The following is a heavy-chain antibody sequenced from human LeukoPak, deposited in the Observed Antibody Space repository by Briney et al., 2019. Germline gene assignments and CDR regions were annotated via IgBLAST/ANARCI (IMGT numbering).Heavy chain of an antibody. Sequence: GGSLRLSCAASGFTFSSYSMNWVRQAPGKGLEWVSSISSSSSYIYYADSVKGRFTISRDNAKNSLYLQMNSLRAEDTAVYYCARDPADIVVVPAEEHYYYYGMDVWGQGTTVTVSS. J-gene: IGHJ6*02. D-gene: IGHD2-2*01. CDR1: GFTFSSYS. CDR2: ISSSSSYI. CDR3: ARDPADIVVVPAEEHYYYYGMDV. V-gene: IGHV3-21*01.